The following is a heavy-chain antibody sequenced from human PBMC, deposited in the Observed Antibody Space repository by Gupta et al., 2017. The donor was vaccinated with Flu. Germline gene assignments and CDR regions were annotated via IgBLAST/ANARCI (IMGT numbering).Heavy chain of an antibody. D-gene: IGHD2-21*01. V-gene: IGHV4-59*08. J-gene: IGHJ5*02. Sequence: GLEWIGYIYYSGSTNYNPSLKSRVTISVDTSKNQFSLKLSSVTAADTAVYYCARHLIPERLIPFGGWGWFDPWGQGTLVTVSS. CDR3: ARHLIPERLIPFGGWGWFDP. CDR2: IYYSGST.